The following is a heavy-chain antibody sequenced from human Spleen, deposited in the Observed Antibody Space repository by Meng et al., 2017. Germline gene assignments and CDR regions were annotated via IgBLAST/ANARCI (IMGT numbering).Heavy chain of an antibody. J-gene: IGHJ4*02. Sequence: GESLKISCAASGFTFSSSGMYWVRQAPGKGLQWVALISYDGNNKYYADSVKGRFTISRDNSKNTLYLQMNSLRAEDTAVYYCARGSQLGIDYWGQGTLVTVSS. CDR2: ISYDGNNK. D-gene: IGHD6-13*01. V-gene: IGHV3-33*05. CDR1: GFTFSSSG. CDR3: ARGSQLGIDY.